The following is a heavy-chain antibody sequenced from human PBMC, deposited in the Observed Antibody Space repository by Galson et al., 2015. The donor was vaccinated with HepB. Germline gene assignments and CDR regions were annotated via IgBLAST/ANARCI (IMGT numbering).Heavy chain of an antibody. CDR1: GYTFTSYG. CDR3: ARDPCSTSCYVNPSLAPVNDY. D-gene: IGHD2-2*01. CDR2: ISAYNGNT. V-gene: IGHV1-18*01. J-gene: IGHJ4*02. Sequence: SVKVSCKASGYTFTSYGISWVRQAPGQGLEWMGWISAYNGNTNYAQKLQGRVTMTTDTSTSTAYMELRSLRSDDTAVYYCARDPCSTSCYVNPSLAPVNDYWGQGTLVTVSS.